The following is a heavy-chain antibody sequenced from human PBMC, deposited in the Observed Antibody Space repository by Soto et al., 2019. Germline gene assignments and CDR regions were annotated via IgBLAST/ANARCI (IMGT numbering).Heavy chain of an antibody. J-gene: IGHJ5*02. CDR1: NGSISSAIYY. V-gene: IGHV4-39*01. Sequence: TETLSLTCTVTNGSISSAIYYWGWIRQPPGKGLEWIGSIYHSGSTYYNPSLQGRVTISVDTSKNQFSLKLSSVTAADTAVYFCAGRSSLASVQVYFGEISNYNWFDPWGQGTLVTVSS. CDR3: AGRSSLASVQVYFGEISNYNWFDP. CDR2: IYHSGST. D-gene: IGHD3-10*01.